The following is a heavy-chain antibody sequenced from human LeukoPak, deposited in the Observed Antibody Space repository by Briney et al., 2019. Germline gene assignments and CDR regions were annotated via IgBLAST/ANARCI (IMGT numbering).Heavy chain of an antibody. D-gene: IGHD3-10*01. CDR2: ISYDGSNK. CDR3: AKDGFGEPILGY. V-gene: IGHV3-30*04. CDR1: GFTFSSYA. Sequence: GGSLRLSCAASGFTFSSYAMHWVRQAPGKGLEWVAVISYDGSNKYYADSVKGRFTISRDNSKNTLYLQMNSLRAEDTAVYYCAKDGFGEPILGYWGQGTLVTVSS. J-gene: IGHJ4*02.